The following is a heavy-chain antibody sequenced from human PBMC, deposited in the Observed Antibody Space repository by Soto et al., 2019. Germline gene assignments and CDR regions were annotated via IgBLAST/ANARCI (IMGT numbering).Heavy chain of an antibody. J-gene: IGHJ4*02. CDR2: IYYSGST. Sequence: SETLSLTCTVSGGSISSGGYYWSWIRQHPGKGLEWIGYIYYSGSTYYNPSLKSRVTVSVDTSKNQFSLKLSSVTAADTAVYYCARGGYDFWSGYLPYYFDYWGQGTLVTVSS. CDR3: ARGGYDFWSGYLPYYFDY. V-gene: IGHV4-31*03. CDR1: GGSISSGGYY. D-gene: IGHD3-3*01.